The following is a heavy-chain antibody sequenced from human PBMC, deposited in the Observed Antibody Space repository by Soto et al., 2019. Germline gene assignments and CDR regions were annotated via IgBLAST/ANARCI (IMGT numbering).Heavy chain of an antibody. V-gene: IGHV3-30-3*01. D-gene: IGHD5-18*01. CDR2: ISYDGSNK. Sequence: PGGSLRLSCAASGFTFSSYAMHWVRQAPGKGLEWVAVISYDGSNKYYADSVKGRFTISRDNSKNTLYLQMNSLRAEDTAVYYCARASDGYSYGYVDYWGQGTLVTVSS. CDR3: ARASDGYSYGYVDY. J-gene: IGHJ4*02. CDR1: GFTFSSYA.